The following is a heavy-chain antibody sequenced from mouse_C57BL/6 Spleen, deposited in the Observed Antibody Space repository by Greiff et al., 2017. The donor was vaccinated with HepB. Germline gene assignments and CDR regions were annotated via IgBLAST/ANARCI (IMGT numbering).Heavy chain of an antibody. CDR1: GYTFTDYY. D-gene: IGHD2-4*01. Sequence: LVEPGASVKISCKASGYTFTDYYMNWVKQSHGKSLEWIGDINPNNGGTSYNQKFKGKATLTVDKSSSTAYMELRSLTSEDSAVYYCARSNYDYAYYAMDYWGQGTSVTVSS. CDR2: INPNNGGT. V-gene: IGHV1-26*01. CDR3: ARSNYDYAYYAMDY. J-gene: IGHJ4*01.